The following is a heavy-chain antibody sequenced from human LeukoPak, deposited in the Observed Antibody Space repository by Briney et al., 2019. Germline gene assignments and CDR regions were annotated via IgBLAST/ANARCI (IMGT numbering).Heavy chain of an antibody. Sequence: ASVKVSCKASGYTFTSYYMHWVRQAPGQGLEGMGIINPSGGSTSYAQKFQGRVTMTRDTSTSTVYMELSSLRSEDTAVYYCARDPRDGGNSASFDYWGQGTLVTVSS. CDR2: INPSGGST. CDR1: GYTFTSYY. V-gene: IGHV1-46*01. D-gene: IGHD4-23*01. J-gene: IGHJ4*02. CDR3: ARDPRDGGNSASFDY.